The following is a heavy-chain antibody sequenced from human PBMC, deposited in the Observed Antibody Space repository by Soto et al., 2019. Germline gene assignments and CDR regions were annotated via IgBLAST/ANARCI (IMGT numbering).Heavy chain of an antibody. V-gene: IGHV4-31*03. CDR1: GGSISSGGYY. CDR3: ARDQGHWYGSGPAVYWYFDL. J-gene: IGHJ2*01. D-gene: IGHD3-10*01. CDR2: IYYSGST. Sequence: QVQLQESGPGLVKPSQTLSLTCTVSGGSISSGGYYWSWIRQHPGKGLEWIGYIYYSGSTYYNPSLKIRVTISVDTSKNQFSLKLSSVTAADTAVYYCARDQGHWYGSGPAVYWYFDLWGRGTLVTVSS.